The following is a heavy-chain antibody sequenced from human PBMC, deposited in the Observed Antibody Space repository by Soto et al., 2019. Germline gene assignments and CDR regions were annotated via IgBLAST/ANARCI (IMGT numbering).Heavy chain of an antibody. CDR1: GGSISSGGYY. CDR3: ARSSRERIDWFDP. CDR2: IYYSGST. J-gene: IGHJ5*02. Sequence: QVQLQESGPGLVKPSQTLSLTCTVSGGSISSGGYYWSWIRQHPGKGLEWIGYIYYSGSTYYNPSLKSRVNISVDTSKNQFSLKLSSVTAADTAVYYCARSSRERIDWFDPWGQGTLVTVSS. V-gene: IGHV4-31*03. D-gene: IGHD1-26*01.